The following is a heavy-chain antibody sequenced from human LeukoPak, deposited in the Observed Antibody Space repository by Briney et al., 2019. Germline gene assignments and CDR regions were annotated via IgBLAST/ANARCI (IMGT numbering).Heavy chain of an antibody. J-gene: IGHJ4*02. V-gene: IGHV3-23*01. D-gene: IGHD2-15*01. CDR1: GFTFSSYV. CDR3: AGILGDCSGGSCPIKDY. CDR2: ISGSGSST. Sequence: QPGGSLRLSCAASGFTFSSYVVSWVRQAPGKGLEWVSAISGSGSSTYYADSVKGRFTISRDNSKNTLYLQMNSLRAEDTAVYYCAGILGDCSGGSCPIKDYWGQGTLVTVSS.